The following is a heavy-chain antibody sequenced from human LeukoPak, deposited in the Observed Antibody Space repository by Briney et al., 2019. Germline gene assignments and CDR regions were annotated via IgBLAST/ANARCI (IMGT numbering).Heavy chain of an antibody. CDR1: GYSFTSYW. J-gene: IGHJ3*02. V-gene: IGHV5-51*01. CDR2: TYPGDSAT. Sequence: GASLKISCKGSGYSFTSYWIGWVRQMPGKGLEWLGITYPGDSATRYSTCFQGQVTISAEKSISTAYLQWSSLKASDTAMYYCAAPTGYCSGGSCYGAFDIWGQGTMATVPS. D-gene: IGHD2-15*01. CDR3: AAPTGYCSGGSCYGAFDI.